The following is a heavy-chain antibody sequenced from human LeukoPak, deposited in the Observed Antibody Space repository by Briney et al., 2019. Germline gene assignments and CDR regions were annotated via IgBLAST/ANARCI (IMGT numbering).Heavy chain of an antibody. D-gene: IGHD2-2*02. Sequence: ASVKVSCKASGYTFTSYDINWVRQATGQGLEWMGWMNPNSGNTGYAQKFQGRVTITRNTSISTAYMELSSLRSEDTAVYYCARGGYCSSTSCYTRDWFDPWGQGTLVTVSS. CDR2: MNPNSGNT. CDR3: ARGGYCSSTSCYTRDWFDP. J-gene: IGHJ5*02. CDR1: GYTFTSYD. V-gene: IGHV1-8*03.